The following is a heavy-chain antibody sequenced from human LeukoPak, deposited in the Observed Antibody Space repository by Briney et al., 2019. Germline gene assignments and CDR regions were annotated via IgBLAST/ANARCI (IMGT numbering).Heavy chain of an antibody. CDR2: ISAHNYNT. J-gene: IGHJ4*02. D-gene: IGHD3-10*01. Sequence: ASVKVSCKASGYTFLNYDFTWVRQAPGQGLEWMGWISAHNYNTKYAQRFQGRVTMTADTSTTTAYMELRSLRSDDTAVYYCARVADYGPGSHLFDYWAREPWSPSPQ. CDR3: ARVADYGPGSHLFDY. V-gene: IGHV1-18*01. CDR1: GYTFLNYD.